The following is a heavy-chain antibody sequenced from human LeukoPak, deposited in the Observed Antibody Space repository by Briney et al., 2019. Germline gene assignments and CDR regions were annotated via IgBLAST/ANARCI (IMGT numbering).Heavy chain of an antibody. CDR2: ISHDGSDK. D-gene: IGHD4-17*01. V-gene: IGHV3-30*04. Sequence: GGSLRLSCAASGFTLKIYPMHWVRPAPGKGLEWLSVISHDGSDKNNADSVKGRFIISRDNSKNTIYLQLNSLRPEDTAMYYCAREGVQTTVDAFDIWGLGTMVIVSS. CDR3: AREGVQTTVDAFDI. J-gene: IGHJ3*02. CDR1: GFTLKIYP.